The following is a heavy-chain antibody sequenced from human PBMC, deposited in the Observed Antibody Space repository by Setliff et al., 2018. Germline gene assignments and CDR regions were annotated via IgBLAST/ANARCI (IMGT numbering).Heavy chain of an antibody. CDR2: IKGDDSER. Sequence: PGGSLRLSCAASGFTFSSFWMAWVRQSPGRGLEWVANIKGDDSERYYVDSVEGRFTVSRDNAKNSLFLQMDSLRVDDTAVYYCGREHPPGAFSYMDVWGKGTTVTVSS. CDR3: GREHPPGAFSYMDV. V-gene: IGHV3-7*01. CDR1: GFTFSSFW. J-gene: IGHJ6*03.